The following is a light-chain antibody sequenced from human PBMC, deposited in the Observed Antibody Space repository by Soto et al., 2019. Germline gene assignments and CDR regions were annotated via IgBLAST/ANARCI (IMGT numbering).Light chain of an antibody. CDR3: QQYGSSPLYT. V-gene: IGKV3-20*01. CDR2: GAS. Sequence: EIVFTQSPGTPPLSPGERATLSCRASQSVSSSYLACYQQKPGQAPRLILYGASSRANGIPGRFSGSGSGTDFTLTISRLEPEDFAVYYCQQYGSSPLYTFGQGTRLEIK. J-gene: IGKJ5*01. CDR1: QSVSSSY.